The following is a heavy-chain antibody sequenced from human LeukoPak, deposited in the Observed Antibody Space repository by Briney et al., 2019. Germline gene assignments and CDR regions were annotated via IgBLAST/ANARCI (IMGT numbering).Heavy chain of an antibody. V-gene: IGHV6-1*01. J-gene: IGHJ3*02. CDR1: GDSVSSNSAA. CDR3: ARDSGEWELKDAFDI. D-gene: IGHD1-26*01. CDR2: TYYRSEWYS. Sequence: PSQTLSLTCAISGDSVSSNSAAWNWIRQSPSRGLEWLGRTYYRSEWYSNYALSVKSRITINPDTSKNQFSLHLNSVTPEDTAMYYCARDSGEWELKDAFDIWGQGTMVTVSS.